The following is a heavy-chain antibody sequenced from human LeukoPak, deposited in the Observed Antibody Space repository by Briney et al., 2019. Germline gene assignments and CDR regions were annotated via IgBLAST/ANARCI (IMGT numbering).Heavy chain of an antibody. CDR1: GFTFGNYG. CDR2: ISTSSSYI. J-gene: IGHJ4*02. Sequence: GSLRLSCAASGFTFGNYGMDWVRQAPGKGLEWVSSISTSSSYIFYADSVKGRFTISRDNAKSSMWLQMNSLRAEDTAVYYCARDQTPFYWGQGSLVTVSS. V-gene: IGHV3-21*01. D-gene: IGHD2-15*01. CDR3: ARDQTPFY.